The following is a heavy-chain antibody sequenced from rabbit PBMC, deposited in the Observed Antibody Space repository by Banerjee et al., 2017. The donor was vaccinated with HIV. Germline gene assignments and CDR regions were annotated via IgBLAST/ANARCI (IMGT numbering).Heavy chain of an antibody. CDR2: IYTSSGST. CDR1: GFDLSSYYY. V-gene: IGHV1S43*01. CDR3: ARAGVYAGSSSYTGFDFNL. D-gene: IGHD8-1*01. Sequence: QEQLEESGGGLVKPEGSLTLTCKASGFDLSSYYYMCWVRQAPGKGLELIACIYTSSGSTWYATWAKGRFTISKSTSLNTVDLKMTSLTAADTATYFCARAGVYAGSSSYTGFDFNLWGQGTLVTVS. J-gene: IGHJ4*01.